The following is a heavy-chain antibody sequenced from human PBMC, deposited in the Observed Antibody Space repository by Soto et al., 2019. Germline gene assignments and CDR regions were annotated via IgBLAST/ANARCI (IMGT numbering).Heavy chain of an antibody. Sequence: QVPLVQSGAEVKKPGSSVKVSCKAAGGGNLGDYRTTWVRRAPGQGLEWMGGIIPKLGSANYAQNFQGRVTVTADESTNTAYMELRSLRSDDTAVYYWALGCDGYNFGAVYWGQGTPVTVSS. J-gene: IGHJ4*02. CDR3: ALGCDGYNFGAVY. D-gene: IGHD5-12*01. CDR2: IIPKLGSA. V-gene: IGHV1-69*01. CDR1: GGGNLGDYR.